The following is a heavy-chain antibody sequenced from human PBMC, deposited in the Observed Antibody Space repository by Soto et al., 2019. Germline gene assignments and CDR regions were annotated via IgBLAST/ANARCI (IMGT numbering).Heavy chain of an antibody. CDR3: ARGGGGGYYNPSNWFDP. CDR2: IYYSGST. D-gene: IGHD3-9*01. V-gene: IGHV4-59*01. CDR1: GGSISSYY. J-gene: IGHJ5*02. Sequence: SETLSLTCTVSGGSISSYYWSWIRQPPGKGLEWIGYIYYSGSTNYNPSLKSRVTISVDTSKNQFSLKLSSVTAADTAVYYCARGGGGGYYNPSNWFDPSGQGTLVTVSS.